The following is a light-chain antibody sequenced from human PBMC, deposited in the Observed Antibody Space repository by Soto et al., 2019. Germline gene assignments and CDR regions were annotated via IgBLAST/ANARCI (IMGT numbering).Light chain of an antibody. CDR2: WAS. CDR1: QSVLFTSNNKNY. CDR3: QQYYSSPS. V-gene: IGKV4-1*01. Sequence: DIVMTQSPDSLAVSLGERATINCKSSQSVLFTSNNKNYLAWYQQIPGQPPKLLIYWASTRESGVPDRFSGSGSGTAFTLTISSLQAEDVAVYYCQQYYSSPSFGQGTRLEIK. J-gene: IGKJ5*01.